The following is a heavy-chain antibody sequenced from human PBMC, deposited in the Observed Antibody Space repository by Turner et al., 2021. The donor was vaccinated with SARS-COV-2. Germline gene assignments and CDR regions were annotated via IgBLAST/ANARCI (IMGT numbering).Heavy chain of an antibody. CDR1: GDRFTMYW. V-gene: IGHV5-51*01. D-gene: IGHD6-19*01. CDR3: ARQYTGYSSGWYKDYYFDY. J-gene: IGHJ4*02. CDR2: IYPGDSDT. Sequence: EVQLVQSGAEVKKRGESLKISCKGSGDRFTMYWLVWVRQMPGEGLGWVGIIYPGDSDTRYSPSFQGQVTISADKSISTAYLQWSILNASDTAMYYCARQYTGYSSGWYKDYYFDYWGQGTLVTVSS.